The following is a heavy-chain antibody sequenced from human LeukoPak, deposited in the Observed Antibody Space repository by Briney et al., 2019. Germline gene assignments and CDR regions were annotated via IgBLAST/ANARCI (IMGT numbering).Heavy chain of an antibody. CDR3: TRDAGGYPDWYFDL. D-gene: IGHD5-18*01. Sequence: GGSLRLSCAASEFTFSDYSMNWVRQAPGKGLEWVSSISADSTFKCYAASVKGRFTISRDNARKSLYLQMNALRDEDTALYYCTRDAGGYPDWYFDLWGRGTLVIVSS. J-gene: IGHJ2*01. CDR2: ISADSTFK. CDR1: EFTFSDYS. V-gene: IGHV3-21*01.